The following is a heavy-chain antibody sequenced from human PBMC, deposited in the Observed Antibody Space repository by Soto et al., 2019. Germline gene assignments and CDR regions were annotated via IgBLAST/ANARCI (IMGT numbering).Heavy chain of an antibody. V-gene: IGHV1-69*01. CDR3: ARGVVVVAASQLGWFDH. Sequence: QVQLVQSGAEVKKPGSSVKVSCKDSGGTFSRDAISWVRQAPGQGLAWMGGNIPMFGTAKYVQKFQGRLTITADESTTTAYMGLRSLRSYDTAVYYCARGVVVVAASQLGWFDHWGQGPLVTVST. J-gene: IGHJ5*02. D-gene: IGHD2-15*01. CDR2: NIPMFGTA. CDR1: GGTFSRDA.